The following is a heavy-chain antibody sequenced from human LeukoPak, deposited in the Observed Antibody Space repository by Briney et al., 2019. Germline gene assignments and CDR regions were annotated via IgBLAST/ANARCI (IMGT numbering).Heavy chain of an antibody. J-gene: IGHJ4*02. CDR3: ARLHGRPSMAPLRRKDEYYFDY. CDR2: IFYTGSP. Sequence: SETLSLTCSVSGGSITNSTYYWAWVRQPPGKGLEWIGNIFYTGSPYYNPSLKSRVTISVDTSKNQFSLKLSSVTAADTAVYYCARLHGRPSMAPLRRKDEYYFDYWGQGTLVTVSS. D-gene: IGHD6-6*01. CDR1: GGSITNSTYY. V-gene: IGHV4-39*01.